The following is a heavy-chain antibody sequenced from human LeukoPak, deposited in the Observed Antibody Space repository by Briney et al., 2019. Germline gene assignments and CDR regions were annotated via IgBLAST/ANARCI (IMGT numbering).Heavy chain of an antibody. J-gene: IGHJ6*02. CDR2: ISSSSSYI. D-gene: IGHD6-13*01. CDR3: ARDGSSSSWYPVDYYYGMDV. Sequence: NPGGSLRLSCAASGFTFSSYSMNWVRQAPGKGLEWVSSISSSSSYIYYADSVKGRLTISRDNAKNSLYLQMNSLRAEDTAVYYCARDGSSSSWYPVDYYYGMDVWGQGTTVTVSS. CDR1: GFTFSSYS. V-gene: IGHV3-21*01.